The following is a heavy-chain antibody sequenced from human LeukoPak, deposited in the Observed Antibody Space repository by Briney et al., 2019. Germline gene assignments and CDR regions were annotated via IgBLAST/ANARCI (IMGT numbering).Heavy chain of an antibody. V-gene: IGHV5-51*01. J-gene: IGHJ5*02. Sequence: GESLRISCKGSGYGSGYSFTSHWIAWVRQMPGKGLEWMGIIYPRDSNTIYSPSFQGQVTISVDTSINTAYLQWISLKASDTAMYYCARHPIAAGGAYNWFDPWGQGTLVTVSS. CDR3: ARHPIAAGGAYNWFDP. CDR2: IYPRDSNT. D-gene: IGHD6-13*01. CDR1: GYSFTSHW.